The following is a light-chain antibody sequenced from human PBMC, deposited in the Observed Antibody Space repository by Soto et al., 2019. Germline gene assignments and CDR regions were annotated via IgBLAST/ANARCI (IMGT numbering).Light chain of an antibody. CDR1: QSVSIK. CDR2: DTS. CDR3: QQYNKWPTIT. V-gene: IGKV3-15*01. J-gene: IGKJ5*01. Sequence: EVVLTQSPATLSVSPGERATLSCRASQSVSIKLAWYQQKPGQAPRLLIYDTSTRATGIPPRFSGSGSGTEFTLTISSLQSADFAVYYCQQYNKWPTITFGQGTRLEIK.